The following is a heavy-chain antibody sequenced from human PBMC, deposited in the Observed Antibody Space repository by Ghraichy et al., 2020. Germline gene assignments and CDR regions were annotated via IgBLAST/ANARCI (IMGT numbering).Heavy chain of an antibody. CDR2: ISYDGIDK. J-gene: IGHJ4*02. V-gene: IGHV3-30*04. D-gene: IGHD2-15*01. CDR3: AREEMECSGGTCYSRGFDY. Sequence: LSLTCVASGFTFSNYAMHWVRQAPGEGLEWVAFISYDGIDKYYADSVKGRFTISRDNSKNTLFLQMNSLRGDDTAVYYCAREEMECSGGTCYSRGFDYWGQGSLVTVSS. CDR1: GFTFSNYA.